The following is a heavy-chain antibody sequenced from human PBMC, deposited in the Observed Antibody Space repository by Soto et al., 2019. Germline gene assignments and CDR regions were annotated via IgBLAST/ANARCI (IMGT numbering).Heavy chain of an antibody. CDR3: ARDLSVWQQLDY. V-gene: IGHV1-46*01. CDR2: INPSGGST. Sequence: ASVKVSCKASGYTFTSYYMHWVRQAPGQGLEWMGIINPSGGSTSYAQKFQGRVTMTRDTSTSTVYMELSSLRFEDTAVYYCARDLSVWQQLDYWGQGTLVTVSS. D-gene: IGHD6-13*01. J-gene: IGHJ4*02. CDR1: GYTFTSYY.